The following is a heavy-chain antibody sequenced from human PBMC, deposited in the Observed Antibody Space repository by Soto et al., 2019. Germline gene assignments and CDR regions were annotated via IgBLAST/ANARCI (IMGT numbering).Heavy chain of an antibody. V-gene: IGHV3-53*01. CDR2: IYSGGST. CDR1: GFTVSSNY. J-gene: IGHJ3*02. Sequence: GGSLRLSCAASGFTVSSNYMSWVRQAPGKGLEWVSVIYSGGSTYYADSVKGRFTISRDNSKNTLYLQMNSLRAEDTAVYYCARGRPYDSSGYYFGDAFDIWGQGTMVTVSS. CDR3: ARGRPYDSSGYYFGDAFDI. D-gene: IGHD3-22*01.